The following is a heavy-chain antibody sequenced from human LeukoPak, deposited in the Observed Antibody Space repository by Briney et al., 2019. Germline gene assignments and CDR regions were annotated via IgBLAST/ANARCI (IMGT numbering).Heavy chain of an antibody. CDR3: ARDIDSSGYYEN. D-gene: IGHD3-22*01. Sequence: GGSLRLSCAASGFTFSSYSMNWVRQAPGKGLEWVSSISSSSSYIYYADSVKGRFTISRDNAKNSLYLQMNSLRAEDTAVYYCARDIDSSGYYENWGQGTLVTVSS. CDR2: ISSSSSYI. V-gene: IGHV3-21*01. J-gene: IGHJ1*01. CDR1: GFTFSSYS.